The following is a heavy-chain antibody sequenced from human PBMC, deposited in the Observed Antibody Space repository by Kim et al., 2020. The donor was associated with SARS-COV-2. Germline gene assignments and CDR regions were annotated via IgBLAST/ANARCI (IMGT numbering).Heavy chain of an antibody. CDR3: ARAGGTMVRGVPEFNAFDI. CDR1: GFTFSSYD. J-gene: IGHJ3*02. V-gene: IGHV3-13*04. D-gene: IGHD3-10*01. Sequence: GGSLRLSCAASGFTFSSYDMHWVRQATGKGLEWVSAIGTAGDTYYPGSVKGRFTISRENAKNSLYLQMNSLRAGDTAVYYCARAGGTMVRGVPEFNAFDIWGQGTMVTVSS. CDR2: IGTAGDT.